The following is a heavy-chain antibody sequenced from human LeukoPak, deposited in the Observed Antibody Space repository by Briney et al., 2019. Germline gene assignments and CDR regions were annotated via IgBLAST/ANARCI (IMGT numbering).Heavy chain of an antibody. CDR1: GFTFDDYA. V-gene: IGHV3-9*01. CDR3: ARQYYYGSGSYANDY. J-gene: IGHJ4*02. CDR2: ISWNSGSI. Sequence: GGSLRLSCAASGFTFDDYAMHWVRQAPGKGLEWVSGISWNSGSIGYADSVKGRFTISRDNAKNSLYLQTNSLRAEDTALYYCARQYYYGSGSYANDYWGQGTLVTVSS. D-gene: IGHD3-10*01.